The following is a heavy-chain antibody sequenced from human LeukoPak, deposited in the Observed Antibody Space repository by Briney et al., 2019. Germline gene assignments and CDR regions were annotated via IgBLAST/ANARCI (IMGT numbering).Heavy chain of an antibody. CDR3: AVYCSSTSCHTRDD. D-gene: IGHD2-2*02. Sequence: GGSLRLSCAASGSTFSSYGMNWVRQAPGKGLEWVSSISSSSSYIYYADSVKGRFTISRDNAKNSLYLQMNSLRAEDTAVYYCAVYCSSTSCHTRDDWGQGTLVTVSS. V-gene: IGHV3-21*01. CDR2: ISSSSSYI. CDR1: GSTFSSYG. J-gene: IGHJ4*02.